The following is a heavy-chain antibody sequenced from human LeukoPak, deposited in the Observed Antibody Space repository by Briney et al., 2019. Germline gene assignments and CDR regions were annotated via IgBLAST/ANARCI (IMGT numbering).Heavy chain of an antibody. V-gene: IGHV3-30*02. Sequence: GGSLRLSCAASRFTFSSYGMHWVRQAPGKGLEWVAFTRFDGSNKYYADSVKGRFTISRDNSKNTLYLQMNSLRAEDTAVYYCAKEESWYGAFDIWGQGTMVTVSS. CDR3: AKEESWYGAFDI. J-gene: IGHJ3*02. D-gene: IGHD6-13*01. CDR1: RFTFSSYG. CDR2: TRFDGSNK.